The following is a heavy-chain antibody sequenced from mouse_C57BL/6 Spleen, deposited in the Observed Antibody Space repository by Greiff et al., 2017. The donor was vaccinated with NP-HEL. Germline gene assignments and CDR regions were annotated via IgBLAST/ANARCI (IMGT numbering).Heavy chain of an antibody. CDR2: ISYDGSN. Sequence: ESGPGLVKPSQSLSLTCSVTGYSITSGYYWNWIRQFPGNKLEWMGYISYDGSNNYNPSLKNRISITRDTSKNQFFLKLNSVTTEDTATYYCARVYYGSSYAFYFDYWGQGTTLTVSS. CDR1: GYSITSGYY. J-gene: IGHJ2*01. V-gene: IGHV3-6*01. CDR3: ARVYYGSSYAFYFDY. D-gene: IGHD1-1*01.